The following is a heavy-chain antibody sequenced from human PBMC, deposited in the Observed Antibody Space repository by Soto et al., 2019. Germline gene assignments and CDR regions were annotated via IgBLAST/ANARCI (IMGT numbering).Heavy chain of an antibody. CDR2: ISYDGNNK. D-gene: IGHD1-1*01. CDR3: ARDGVSSTDYTWNYGTYFDY. J-gene: IGHJ4*02. V-gene: IGHV3-30*03. CDR1: GFPFSSYT. Sequence: GGSLRLSCAASGFPFSSYTMHWVRQAPGEGLEWVAVISYDGNNKFYADSVKGRFTISRDSSSQTLYLQMNSLRPDDTAMYYCARDGVSSTDYTWNYGTYFDYWGPGALVTVP.